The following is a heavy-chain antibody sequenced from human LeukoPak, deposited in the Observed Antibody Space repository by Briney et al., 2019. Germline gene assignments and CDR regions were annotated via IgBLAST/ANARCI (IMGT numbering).Heavy chain of an antibody. CDR1: GYTFPTFA. V-gene: IGHV1-3*03. CDR2: INGGNGNT. J-gene: IGHJ4*02. Sequence: ASVKVSCKASGYTFPTFAIHWVRQAPGQRPEWMGWINGGNGNTKYSQKFQGRVTITRDTSARTAYMELSSLRSEDMAVYYCARSYYDSAGLLSDLDYWGQGTLVTVSS. CDR3: ARSYYDSAGLLSDLDY. D-gene: IGHD3-22*01.